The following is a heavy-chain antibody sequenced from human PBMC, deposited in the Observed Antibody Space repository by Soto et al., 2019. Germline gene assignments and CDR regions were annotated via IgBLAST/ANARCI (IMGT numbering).Heavy chain of an antibody. CDR1: GGFISSYY. CDR3: ATGLAYYYYGMDV. Sequence: SETLSLTCTVSGGFISSYYWSWIRQPPGKGLEWIGYIYYSGSTNYNPSLKSRVTISVDTSKNQFSLKLSSVTAADTAVYYCATGLAYYYYGMDVWGQGTTVTVSS. CDR2: IYYSGST. J-gene: IGHJ6*02. V-gene: IGHV4-59*01. D-gene: IGHD2-15*01.